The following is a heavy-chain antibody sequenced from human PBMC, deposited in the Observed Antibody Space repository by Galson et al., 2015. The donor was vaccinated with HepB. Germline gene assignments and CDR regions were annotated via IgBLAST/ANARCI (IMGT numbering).Heavy chain of an antibody. D-gene: IGHD2-8*01. CDR3: ARSRANTGAFDI. Sequence: SLRLSCAASGFTFSSYSMNWVRQAPGKGLEWVSSISSSSSYIYYADSVKGRFTISRDNAKNSLYLQMNSLRAEDTAVYYCARSRANTGAFDIWGQGTMVTVSS. CDR2: ISSSSSYI. CDR1: GFTFSSYS. J-gene: IGHJ3*02. V-gene: IGHV3-21*01.